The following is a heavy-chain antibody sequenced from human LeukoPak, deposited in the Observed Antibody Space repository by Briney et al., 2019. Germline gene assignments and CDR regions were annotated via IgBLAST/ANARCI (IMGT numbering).Heavy chain of an antibody. CDR3: ARGGICSGGSCYSHNWFDP. Sequence: ASVKVSCKASGYTFTGYSIHWVRQAPGQGLEWMGWINPSSGATNYAQKFQGTVTMTRDTFISTAYMKLSRLTSDDTAVYYCARGGICSGGSCYSHNWFDPWGQGTLVTVSS. CDR2: INPSSGAT. CDR1: GYTFTGYS. V-gene: IGHV1-2*02. J-gene: IGHJ5*02. D-gene: IGHD2-15*01.